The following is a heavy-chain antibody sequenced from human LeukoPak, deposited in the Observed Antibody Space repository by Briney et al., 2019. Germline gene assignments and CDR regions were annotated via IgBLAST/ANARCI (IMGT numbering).Heavy chain of an antibody. V-gene: IGHV1-2*02. Sequence: ASPKVSCKVPGYTLTELSMHWVPPAPGQGVGWMGWINPNSGGTNYAQKFQGRVTMTRDTSISTAYMELSRLRSDDTAVYYCARVWGHGTLDAFDIWGQGTMVTVSS. D-gene: IGHD1-14*01. CDR3: ARVWGHGTLDAFDI. J-gene: IGHJ3*02. CDR2: INPNSGGT. CDR1: GYTLTELS.